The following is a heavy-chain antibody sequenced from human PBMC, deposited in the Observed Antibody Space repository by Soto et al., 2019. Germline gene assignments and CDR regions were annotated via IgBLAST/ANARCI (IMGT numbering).Heavy chain of an antibody. D-gene: IGHD3-22*01. J-gene: IGHJ1*01. CDR3: ARAHHSYYDTSCYYPCFGC. CDR1: GGSVNTAPYH. CDR2: IYYTGST. V-gene: IGHV4-61*01. Sequence: SETLSLTCTVSGGSVNTAPYHWSWIRQSPRNGLEWIGNIYYTGSTNYNPSFENRVAISLDTSNHQFSLRLTSLTAADTSVYFCARAHHSYYDTSCYYPCFGCWGQGNLGTVSS.